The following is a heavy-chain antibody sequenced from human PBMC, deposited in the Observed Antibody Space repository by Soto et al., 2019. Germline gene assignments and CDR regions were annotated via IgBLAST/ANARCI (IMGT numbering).Heavy chain of an antibody. D-gene: IGHD6-19*01. CDR2: ISAYYGNT. CDR1: GYTFTSYG. Sequence: QVQLVQSGAEVKKPGASVKVSCKASGYTFTSYGISWVRQAPGQGLEWLGWISAYYGNTNYAQKSQGRVTMSTDTATSTAYMELRSLRSDDTAVYYCARVQQWLVRNLAFNIWGQGTMVTVSS. V-gene: IGHV1-18*01. J-gene: IGHJ3*02. CDR3: ARVQQWLVRNLAFNI.